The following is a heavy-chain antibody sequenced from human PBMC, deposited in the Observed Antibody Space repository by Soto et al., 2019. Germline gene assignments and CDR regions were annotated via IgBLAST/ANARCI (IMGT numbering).Heavy chain of an antibody. CDR2: INAGNGNT. V-gene: IGHV1-3*01. CDR3: ASSPTYYYGSGSSDAAFDI. J-gene: IGHJ3*02. CDR1: GYTFTSYA. Sequence: ASVKVSCKASGYTFTSYAMHWVRQAPGQRLEWMGWINAGNGNTKYSQKFQGRVTITRDTSASTAYMELSSLRSEDTAVYYCASSPTYYYGSGSSDAAFDIWGQGTMVTVSS. D-gene: IGHD3-10*01.